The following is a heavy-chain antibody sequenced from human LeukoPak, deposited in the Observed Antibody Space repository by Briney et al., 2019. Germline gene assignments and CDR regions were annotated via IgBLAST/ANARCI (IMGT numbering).Heavy chain of an antibody. CDR1: GYAFTSYG. J-gene: IGHJ2*01. CDR2: VSAYNGNT. Sequence: ASGKVSCKAAGYAFTSYGFSWVRQAPGQGLEWMGWVSAYNGNTNYAQKLQGRVTMTTDTSASTAYMELSSLRSDDTAVYYCARDRRIAVADNWYFDLWGRGTLVTVSS. D-gene: IGHD6-19*01. V-gene: IGHV1-18*04. CDR3: ARDRRIAVADNWYFDL.